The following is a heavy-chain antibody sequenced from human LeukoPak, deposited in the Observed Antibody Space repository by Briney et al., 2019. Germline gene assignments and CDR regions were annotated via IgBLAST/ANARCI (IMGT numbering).Heavy chain of an antibody. CDR1: GYTFTGYY. CDR2: INPNSGGT. Sequence: ASVKVSCKASGYTFTGYYMHWVRQAPGQGLEWMGWINPNSGGTNYAQKFQGRVTITRDTSISTAYMELSRLRSDDTAVYYCARDQGYYGSGSYSPCDYWGQGTLVTVSS. D-gene: IGHD3-10*01. J-gene: IGHJ4*02. V-gene: IGHV1-2*02. CDR3: ARDQGYYGSGSYSPCDY.